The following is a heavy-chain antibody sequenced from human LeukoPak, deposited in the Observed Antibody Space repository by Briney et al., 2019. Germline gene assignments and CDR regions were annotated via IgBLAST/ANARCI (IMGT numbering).Heavy chain of an antibody. CDR2: ISGSGGST. CDR1: GFTFSSYA. Sequence: PGGSLRLSCAASGFTFSSYAMSWVRQAPGKGLEWVSAISGSGGSTYYADSVKGRFTISRDNSKNTLYLQMNSLRAEDTAVYHCAKDRWELPRGADYWGQGTLVTVSS. CDR3: AKDRWELPRGADY. D-gene: IGHD1-26*01. J-gene: IGHJ4*02. V-gene: IGHV3-23*01.